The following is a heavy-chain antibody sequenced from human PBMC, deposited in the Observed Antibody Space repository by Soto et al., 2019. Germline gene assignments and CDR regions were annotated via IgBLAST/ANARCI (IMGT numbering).Heavy chain of an antibody. V-gene: IGHV3-7*03. CDR2: IDKDGNEK. Sequence: TGGSLRLSCAASGFKFDNFRMSWVRQSRGMGLEWVANIDKDGNEKHYVDSVQGRFTISRDNAKKSLYLQMDRLTAEDTAIYYCAIYLNHWGQGTLVTVSS. CDR3: AIYLNH. J-gene: IGHJ4*02. CDR1: GFKFDNFR. D-gene: IGHD3-9*01.